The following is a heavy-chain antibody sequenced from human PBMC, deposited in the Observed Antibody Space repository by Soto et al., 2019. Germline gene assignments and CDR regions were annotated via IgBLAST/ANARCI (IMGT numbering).Heavy chain of an antibody. J-gene: IGHJ5*02. CDR1: GYTFTSYG. Sequence: GASVKVSCKASGYTFTSYGISWVRQAPGQGLEWMGWISAYNGNTNYAQKLQGRVTMTTDTSTSTAYMELRSLRSDDTAVYYCARDLALLVDTAMPIHPAAHPNNWFDPWGQGTLVTVCS. CDR3: ARDLALLVDTAMPIHPAAHPNNWFDP. D-gene: IGHD5-18*01. CDR2: ISAYNGNT. V-gene: IGHV1-18*01.